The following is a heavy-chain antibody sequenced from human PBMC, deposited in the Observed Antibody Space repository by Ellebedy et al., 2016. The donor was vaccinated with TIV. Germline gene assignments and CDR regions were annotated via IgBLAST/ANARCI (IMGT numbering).Heavy chain of an antibody. V-gene: IGHV4-38-2*02. CDR3: TRAGYDDTGHAFDI. D-gene: IGHD3-9*01. J-gene: IGHJ3*02. CDR2: ISHVGAT. Sequence: MPSETLSLTCTVSGYSISSGYYWGWVRQPPGKGLEWIASISHVGATYFNPSLQSRVTISADTSNNQISLRLSSMTAADTAVYYCTRAGYDDTGHAFDIWGPGTMVTVSS. CDR1: GYSISSGYY.